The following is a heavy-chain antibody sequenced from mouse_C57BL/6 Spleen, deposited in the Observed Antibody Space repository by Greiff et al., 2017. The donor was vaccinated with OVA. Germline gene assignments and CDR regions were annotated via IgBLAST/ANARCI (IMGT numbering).Heavy chain of an antibody. Sequence: EVKVVESGEGLVKPGGSLKLSCAASGFTFSSYAMSWVRQTPEKRLEWVAYISSGGDYIHYADTVKGRFTISRDNARNTLYLQMSSLKSEDTAMYYCTNFYNWYFDVWGTGTTVTVSS. V-gene: IGHV5-9-1*02. J-gene: IGHJ1*03. CDR2: ISSGGDYI. D-gene: IGHD2-12*01. CDR3: TNFYNWYFDV. CDR1: GFTFSSYA.